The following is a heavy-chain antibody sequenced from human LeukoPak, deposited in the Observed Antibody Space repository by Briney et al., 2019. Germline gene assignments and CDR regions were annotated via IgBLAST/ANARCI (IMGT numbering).Heavy chain of an antibody. D-gene: IGHD6-13*01. CDR2: VSETGAGT. CDR1: GFTFSTYV. Sequence: PGGSLRLSCAASGFTFSTYVMNWVRQAPGEGLEWVSSVSETGAGTFYPDSVKGRVTIARDNSKNTLYLQMDSLRADDTAIYYCAKGISSSHWFGDCWGLGTLVTVSS. J-gene: IGHJ4*02. V-gene: IGHV3-23*01. CDR3: AKGISSSHWFGDC.